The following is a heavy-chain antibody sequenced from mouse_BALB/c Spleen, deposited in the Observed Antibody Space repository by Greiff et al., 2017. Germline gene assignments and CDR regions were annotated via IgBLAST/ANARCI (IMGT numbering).Heavy chain of an antibody. J-gene: IGHJ4*01. CDR2: IWAGGST. CDR1: GFSLTSYG. Sequence: VQGVESGPGLVAPSQSLSITCTVSGFSLTSYGVHWVRQPPGKGLEWLGVIWAGGSTNYNSALMSRLSISKDNSKSQVFLKMNSLQTDDTAMYYCARGNYPHAMDYWGQGTSVTVSS. D-gene: IGHD1-1*02. CDR3: ARGNYPHAMDY. V-gene: IGHV2-9*02.